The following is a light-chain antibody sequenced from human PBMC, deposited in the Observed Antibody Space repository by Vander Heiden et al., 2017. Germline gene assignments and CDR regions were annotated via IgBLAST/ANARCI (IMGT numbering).Light chain of an antibody. CDR3: SACDDSLSGVV. CDR1: SSNIGSNY. J-gene: IGLJ2*01. V-gene: IGLV1-47*01. CDR2: RNN. Sequence: QSVLTQPASASGTPRQRVTLSCPRSSSNIGSNYVYRYQQHPRTAPNLLIYRNNQRPSGVPARFSGSKSGTSSSLAISGLRSEDEADYYCSACDDSLSGVVFGGGTKLTVL.